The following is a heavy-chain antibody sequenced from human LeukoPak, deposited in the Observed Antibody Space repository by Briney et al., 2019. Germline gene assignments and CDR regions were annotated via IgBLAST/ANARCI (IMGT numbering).Heavy chain of an antibody. V-gene: IGHV4-31*03. CDR2: IYYSEST. CDR3: ARVHHERLRLDV. Sequence: SETLSLTCTVSGGSINSGDYFWSWIRQHPGKGLEWIGYIYYSESTHYNPSLMTRITISVDTSKDEFSLKLSSVTAADTAVYYCARVHHERLRLDVWGQGTTVTVSS. CDR1: GGSINSGDYF. J-gene: IGHJ6*02. D-gene: IGHD2-21*02.